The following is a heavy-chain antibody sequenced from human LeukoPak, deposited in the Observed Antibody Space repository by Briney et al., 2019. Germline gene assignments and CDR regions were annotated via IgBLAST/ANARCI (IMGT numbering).Heavy chain of an antibody. CDR3: ARDDYGGNSFPSY. J-gene: IGHJ4*02. V-gene: IGHV3-30*04. D-gene: IGHD4-23*01. CDR2: ISYDGSNK. CDR1: GFTFSSYA. Sequence: GGSLRLSCAASGFTFSSYAMHWVRQAPGKGLEWVAVISYDGSNKYYADSLKGRFTISRDNSKNTLYLQMNSLRAEDTAVYYCARDDYGGNSFPSYWGQGTLVTVPS.